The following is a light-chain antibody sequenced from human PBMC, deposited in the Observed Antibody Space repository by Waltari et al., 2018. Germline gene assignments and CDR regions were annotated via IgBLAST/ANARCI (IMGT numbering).Light chain of an antibody. CDR2: LGS. V-gene: IGKV2-28*01. CDR1: QSLLHRNVNNY. Sequence: DIVVTQSPPSLPVTPGEPASISCRSSQSLLHRNVNNYLDWYLQKPGHSPQLLIYLGSNRASGVPDRFSGSGSGTDFTLRISRVEAEDVGVYYCMQSLQALWTFGPGTKLEI. CDR3: MQSLQALWT. J-gene: IGKJ1*01.